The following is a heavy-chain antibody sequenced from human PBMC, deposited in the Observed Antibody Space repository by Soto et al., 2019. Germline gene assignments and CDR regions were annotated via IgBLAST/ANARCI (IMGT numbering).Heavy chain of an antibody. CDR1: GGTFIRYT. V-gene: IGHV1-69*04. J-gene: IGHJ4*02. CDR3: ARDLDSGYDWIVGY. D-gene: IGHD5-12*01. CDR2: IVPLVEIT. Sequence: SVKVSCKASGGTFIRYTISWVRQAPGQGLEWKGRIVPLVEITNYAQKFQGRVTITADKCASTVYMELKGLRSEVSAIFFCARDLDSGYDWIVGYWGQGSLVTVSS.